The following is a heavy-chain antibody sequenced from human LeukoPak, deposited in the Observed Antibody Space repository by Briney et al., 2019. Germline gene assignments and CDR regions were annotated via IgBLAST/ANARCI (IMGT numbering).Heavy chain of an antibody. CDR2: IYHSGST. J-gene: IGHJ4*02. CDR3: AREVSGSYGYFDY. V-gene: IGHV4-59*12. D-gene: IGHD1-26*01. Sequence: SETLSLTCTVSGGSISSYYWSWIRQPPGKGLEWIGYIYHSGSTNYNPSLKSRVTISVDTSKNQFSLKLSSVTAADTAVYYCAREVSGSYGYFDYWGQGTLVTVSS. CDR1: GGSISSYY.